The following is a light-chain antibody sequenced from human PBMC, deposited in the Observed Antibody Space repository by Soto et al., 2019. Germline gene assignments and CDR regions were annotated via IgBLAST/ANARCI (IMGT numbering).Light chain of an antibody. CDR3: QQYNTSPRT. CDR2: GAS. J-gene: IGKJ1*01. CDR1: QRVGTNL. V-gene: IGKV3-20*01. Sequence: EIVLTQSPGTLSLSPWERATLSWGASQRVGTNLLAWYQTKRGQAPRPLIYGASNRATGIPDRFSGSGSGTDFTLTISRLEPEDFAVYYCQQYNTSPRTFGQGTKVDIK.